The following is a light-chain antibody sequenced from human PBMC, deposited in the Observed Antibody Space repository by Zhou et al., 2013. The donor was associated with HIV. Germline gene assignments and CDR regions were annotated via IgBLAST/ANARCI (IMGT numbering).Light chain of an antibody. CDR2: AAS. CDR3: QQSYSTPPT. CDR1: QDISTY. Sequence: IQLTQSPSSLSASVGDRVTITCRASQDISTYLAWYQQKPGKAPNLLIFAASSLHSGVPSRFSGSGSGTDFTLTISSLQPEDFATYYCQQSYSTPPTFGQGTNVEIK. V-gene: IGKV1-39*01. J-gene: IGKJ1*01.